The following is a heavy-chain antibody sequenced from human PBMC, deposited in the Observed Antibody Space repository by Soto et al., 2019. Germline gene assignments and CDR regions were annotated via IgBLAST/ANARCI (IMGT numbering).Heavy chain of an antibody. Sequence: QVQLVESGGGVAQPGRSLRLSCTVSGFTFSGHAMHWVRQAPGKGLEWVTQIWYDGSNKYYAESVKGRFTISRDNSKNTLYLQMHSLRAEDTAVYYCARDGQGLAPYALDVWGQGTSVTVSS. V-gene: IGHV3-33*01. CDR1: GFTFSGHA. CDR2: IWYDGSNK. J-gene: IGHJ6*02. CDR3: ARDGQGLAPYALDV.